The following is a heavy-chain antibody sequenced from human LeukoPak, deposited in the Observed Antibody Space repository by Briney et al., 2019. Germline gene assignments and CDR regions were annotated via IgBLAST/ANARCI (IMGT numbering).Heavy chain of an antibody. CDR1: GASVSAYY. V-gene: IGHV4-59*02. D-gene: IGHD3-10*01. CDR3: ARLLYGSGSYYDY. CDR2: IHDSGSA. J-gene: IGHJ4*02. Sequence: SETLSLTCTVSGASVSAYYWTWIRQPPGKRLEWLGYIHDSGSANYNPSLNSRLTMSLDASKNQFSLKLSSVTAADTAVYYCARLLYGSGSYYDYWGQGTLVTVSS.